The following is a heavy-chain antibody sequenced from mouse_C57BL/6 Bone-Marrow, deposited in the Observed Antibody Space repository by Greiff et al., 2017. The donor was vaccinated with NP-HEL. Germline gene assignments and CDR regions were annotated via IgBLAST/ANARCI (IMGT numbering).Heavy chain of an antibody. Sequence: VKLVESGGGLVQSGRSLRLSCATSGFTFSDFYMEWVRQAPGKGLGWVAARRKKANDYTTEYSATVKGRFIVSRDTSQSILYLQMNALRAEDTAIYYCARENYYGYYFDYWGQGTTLTVSS. V-gene: IGHV7-1*01. CDR2: RRKKANDYTT. J-gene: IGHJ2*01. CDR1: GFTFSDFY. D-gene: IGHD1-1*01. CDR3: ARENYYGYYFDY.